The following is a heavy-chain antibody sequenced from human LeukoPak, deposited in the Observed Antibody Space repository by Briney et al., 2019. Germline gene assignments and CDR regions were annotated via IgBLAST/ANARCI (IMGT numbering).Heavy chain of an antibody. D-gene: IGHD3-10*01. V-gene: IGHV3-48*03. Sequence: PGGSLRLSCAASGFIFSNYEMNWVRQAPGRGLEWLSYISTSGNSIYYADSVKGRFTMSRDNARNSLYLQMSSLRAEDTGVYYCARDWNYHASGSYYFDYWGQGTLVTVSS. CDR2: ISTSGNSI. J-gene: IGHJ4*02. CDR1: GFIFSNYE. CDR3: ARDWNYHASGSYYFDY.